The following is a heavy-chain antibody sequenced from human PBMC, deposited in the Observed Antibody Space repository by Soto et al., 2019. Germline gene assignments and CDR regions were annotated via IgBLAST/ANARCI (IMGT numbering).Heavy chain of an antibody. V-gene: IGHV3-74*01. Sequence: GGSLRLSCAASGFTFSDHWLHWVRQAAGKGLVWVSRIKGDGSYTNYADSVKGRFTIIRDNAKNTLYLQMNSLRAEDTAVYYCARLGSTNTFDIWGLGTKVTVSS. D-gene: IGHD2-2*01. CDR2: IKGDGSYT. CDR3: ARLGSTNTFDI. CDR1: GFTFSDHW. J-gene: IGHJ3*02.